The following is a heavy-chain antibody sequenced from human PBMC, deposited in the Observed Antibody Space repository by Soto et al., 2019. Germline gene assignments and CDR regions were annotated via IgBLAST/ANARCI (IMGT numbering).Heavy chain of an antibody. CDR2: ISGSGGST. Sequence: EVQLLESGGGLVQPGGSLRLSCAASGFTFSSYAMSWVRQAPGKGLEWVSAISGSGGSTYYADSVKGRFTISRDDSKNTLYLQMNSLRAEDTAVYYCAKGVIFAYQPYIDYWGQGTLVTVSS. V-gene: IGHV3-23*01. CDR3: AKGVIFAYQPYIDY. CDR1: GFTFSSYA. D-gene: IGHD3-3*02. J-gene: IGHJ4*02.